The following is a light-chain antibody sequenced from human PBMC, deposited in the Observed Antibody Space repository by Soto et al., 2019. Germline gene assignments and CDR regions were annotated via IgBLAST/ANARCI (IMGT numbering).Light chain of an antibody. Sequence: DIQMTQSPSTLSGSVGFRFTITCRASQTISSWLAWYQQKQGKAPKIMIYKASTLKSGVPSRFSGSGYGTEFNLTISSLQPDDFATYYCQHYNSYSEAFGQGTKVDIK. CDR1: QTISSW. V-gene: IGKV1-5*03. CDR3: QHYNSYSEA. J-gene: IGKJ1*01. CDR2: KAS.